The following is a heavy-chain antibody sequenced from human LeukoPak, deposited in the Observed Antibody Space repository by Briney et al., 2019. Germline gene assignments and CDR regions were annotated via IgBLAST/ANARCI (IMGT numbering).Heavy chain of an antibody. CDR3: ARLGLRYYYYYYMDV. D-gene: IGHD4-17*01. CDR2: IYYSGST. V-gene: IGHV4-59*01. Sequence: SETLSLTCTVSGGSISSYYWSWIRQPPGKGLEGIGYIYYSGSTNYNPSLKSRVTISVDTSKNQFSLKLSSVTAADTAVYYCARLGLRYYYYYYMDVWGKGTTVTVSS. J-gene: IGHJ6*03. CDR1: GGSISSYY.